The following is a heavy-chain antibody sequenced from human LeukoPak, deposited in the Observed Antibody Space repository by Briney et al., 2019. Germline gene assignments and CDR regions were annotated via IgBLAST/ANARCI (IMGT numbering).Heavy chain of an antibody. D-gene: IGHD1-26*01. CDR2: ISWNSGSI. CDR3: AKDISWELGGTDY. V-gene: IGHV3-9*01. CDR1: GFTFDDYA. J-gene: IGHJ4*02. Sequence: GGPLRLSCAASGFTFDDYAMHWVRQAPGKGLEWVSGISWNSGSIGYADSVKGRFTISRDNAKNSLYLQMNSLRAEDTALYYCAKDISWELGGTDYWGQGTLVTVSS.